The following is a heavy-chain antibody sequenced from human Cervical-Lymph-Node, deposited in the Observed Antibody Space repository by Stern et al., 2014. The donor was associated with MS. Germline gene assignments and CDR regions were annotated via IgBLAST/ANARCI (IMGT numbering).Heavy chain of an antibody. CDR2: IIPIFGTA. Sequence: QVQLVQSGSEAKKPGSSVKVSCKVSGGTFSTAKISWVRQAPGQGLEWMGAIIPIFGTADYALKFQDRVTIIADESTSEVHMELSSLRSDDTGVYYCARLGSGYDSSYLDFWGQGILVTVSS. J-gene: IGHJ4*02. CDR1: GGTFSTAK. CDR3: ARLGSGYDSSYLDF. V-gene: IGHV1-69*01. D-gene: IGHD5-12*01.